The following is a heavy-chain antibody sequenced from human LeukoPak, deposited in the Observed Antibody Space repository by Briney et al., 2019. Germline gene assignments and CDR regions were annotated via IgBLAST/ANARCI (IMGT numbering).Heavy chain of an antibody. V-gene: IGHV3-23*01. J-gene: IGHJ4*02. CDR2: ISGSGGTT. CDR3: AKAPTVTTNYFDY. D-gene: IGHD4-17*01. Sequence: GGSLRLSCAASGFTFSTYAMSWVRQAPGKGLEWVSAISGSGGTTYYADSVKGRFTTSRDNSKNTLYLQMNTLRAEDTAVYYCAKAPTVTTNYFDYWGQGTLVTVSS. CDR1: GFTFSTYA.